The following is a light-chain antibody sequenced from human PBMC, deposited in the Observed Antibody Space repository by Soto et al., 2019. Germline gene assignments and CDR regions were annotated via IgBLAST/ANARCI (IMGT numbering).Light chain of an antibody. CDR1: QTISTY. CDR3: QQSFSPLLS. CDR2: DAS. J-gene: IGKJ4*01. Sequence: DIQLTQSPSSLSASVGDRVTITCRASQTISTYLTWFQQKPGNAPKVLIYDASTLQSGVPSRFSGSGSGAEFTLTITGLRPEDFATYYCQQSFSPLLSFGGGTKVEIK. V-gene: IGKV1-39*01.